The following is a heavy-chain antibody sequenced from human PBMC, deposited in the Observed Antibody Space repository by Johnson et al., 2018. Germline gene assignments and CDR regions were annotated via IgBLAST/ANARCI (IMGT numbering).Heavy chain of an antibody. D-gene: IGHD5-24*01. V-gene: IGHV5-51*01. CDR1: GYSFTTYW. J-gene: IGHJ3*02. CDR2: IYPGDSDT. CDR3: ARTTGMATIQAFDS. Sequence: VQLVESGAEVKKPGESLTISCKGSGYSFTTYWIGWVRQMPGKGLEWMAIIYPGDSDTRYSPSFPGQDTNSADKAISTAYLQWCSLKHTDTARYYRARTTGMATIQAFDSWGQGTMVTVSS.